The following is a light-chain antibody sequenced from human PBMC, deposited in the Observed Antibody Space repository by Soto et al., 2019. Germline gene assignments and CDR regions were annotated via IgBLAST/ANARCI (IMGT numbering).Light chain of an antibody. CDR1: SGXSNYA. J-gene: IGLJ2*01. CDR3: QTWGSGIVV. CDR2: LNSDGSH. Sequence: QPVLTQSPSASASLGASVKLTCTLSSGXSNYAIAWHQQQSEKGPRYLMKLNSDGSHSKGDGIPDRFSGSSSGAERYLTXXXLXXXXXXXXYCQTWGSGIVVFGGGTKLTVL. V-gene: IGLV4-69*01.